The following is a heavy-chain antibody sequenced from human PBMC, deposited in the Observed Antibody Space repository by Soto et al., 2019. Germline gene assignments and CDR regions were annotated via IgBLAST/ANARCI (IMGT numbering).Heavy chain of an antibody. D-gene: IGHD1-26*01. J-gene: IGHJ3*02. V-gene: IGHV4-34*01. Sequence: QVQLQQWGAGLLKPSETLSLTCAVYGGSFSGYYWSWIRQPPGKGLEWIGEINHSGSTNYNPSLKSRVTISVDTSKNQCSLKLSSVTAADTAVYYCARGGGSYYAVRAFDIWGQGTMVTVSS. CDR2: INHSGST. CDR1: GGSFSGYY. CDR3: ARGGGSYYAVRAFDI.